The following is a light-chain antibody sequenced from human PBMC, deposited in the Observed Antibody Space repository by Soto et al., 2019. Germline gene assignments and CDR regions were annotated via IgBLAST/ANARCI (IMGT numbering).Light chain of an antibody. CDR1: QSVSSSY. CDR3: QHYRTS. CDR2: GAS. J-gene: IGKJ4*01. Sequence: EIVLTQSPGTLSLSPGKRATLSCRASQSVSSSYLAWYQQKPGQPPRLLIFGASSRATGIPDRFTGSGSGTDLTLTITRLEPEDFAVYYCQHYRTSFGGGTKVEIK. V-gene: IGKV3-20*01.